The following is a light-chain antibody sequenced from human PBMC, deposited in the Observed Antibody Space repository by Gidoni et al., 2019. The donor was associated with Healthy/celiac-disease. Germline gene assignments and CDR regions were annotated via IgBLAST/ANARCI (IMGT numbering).Light chain of an antibody. CDR1: QSVSSSY. CDR2: GAS. V-gene: IGKV3-20*01. J-gene: IGKJ1*01. CDR3: QKYGSSRT. Sequence: EIVLTQSPGTLSLSPGERATLSCRASQSVSSSYLAWYQQKPGHAPRLLIYGASSRATGIPDRFSGSGSGTDFTLNISRLEPEDFAVYYCQKYGSSRTFXQXTKVEIK.